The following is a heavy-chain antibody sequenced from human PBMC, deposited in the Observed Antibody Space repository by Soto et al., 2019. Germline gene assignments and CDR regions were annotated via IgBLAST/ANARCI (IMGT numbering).Heavy chain of an antibody. CDR1: GFTVSNNY. CDR2: IYSGGST. CDR3: ARDPSVIAAAGGGG. Sequence: EVQLVESGGGLIQPGGSLRLSCAASGFTVSNNYMRWVRQAPGKGLEWVSLIYSGGSTHYADSVKGRFTISRDNSKNTLYLQMNSLRVEDTAVYYCARDPSVIAAAGGGGWGQGTLVTVSS. J-gene: IGHJ4*02. D-gene: IGHD6-13*01. V-gene: IGHV3-53*01.